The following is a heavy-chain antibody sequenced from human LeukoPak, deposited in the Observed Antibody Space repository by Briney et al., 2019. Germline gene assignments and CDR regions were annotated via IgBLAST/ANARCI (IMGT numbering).Heavy chain of an antibody. CDR3: ARDENWGPDY. V-gene: IGHV1-2*02. Sequence: ASVKVSCKASGYTFTDYYMHWVRQAPGQGLEWMGWITPNSGATKYAQKFRGRVSMTRDTSINTAYMELSRLRSDDTAVYYCARDENWGPDYWGQGTLVTVSS. CDR2: ITPNSGAT. D-gene: IGHD7-27*01. J-gene: IGHJ4*02. CDR1: GYTFTDYY.